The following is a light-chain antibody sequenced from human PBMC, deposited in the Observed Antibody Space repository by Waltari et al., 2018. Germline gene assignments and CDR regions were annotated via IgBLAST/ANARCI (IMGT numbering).Light chain of an antibody. V-gene: IGLV2-14*01. CDR3: SSYTSSSSL. CDR1: SSDVGDYNY. Sequence: QSALTQPASVSGSPGQSITISCTGSSSDVGDYNYVSWYQQHPGKAPRLMIYEVNNRASVVADRSSGSKSGNTASLTISGLQAEDEADYYCSSYTSSSSLFGGGTKLTVL. CDR2: EVN. J-gene: IGLJ2*01.